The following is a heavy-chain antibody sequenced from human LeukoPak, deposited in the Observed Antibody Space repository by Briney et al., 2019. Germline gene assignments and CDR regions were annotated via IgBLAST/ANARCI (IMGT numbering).Heavy chain of an antibody. V-gene: IGHV4-39*07. J-gene: IGHJ4*02. Sequence: PSETLSLTCTVSGGSVSISSYYWGWIRQPPGKGLEWIGSVYYSGSTYYNPSLKSRVTISVDTSKNQFSLKLSSVTAADTAVYYCAREDTGGLDYWGQGILVTVSP. CDR3: AREDTGGLDY. D-gene: IGHD2-8*02. CDR2: VYYSGST. CDR1: GGSVSISSYY.